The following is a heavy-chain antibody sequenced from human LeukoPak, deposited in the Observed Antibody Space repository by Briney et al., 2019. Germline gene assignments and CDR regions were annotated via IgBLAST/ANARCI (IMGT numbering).Heavy chain of an antibody. CDR3: ARDRSWSGYTPYTFDY. CDR1: GFTFSSYS. V-gene: IGHV3-21*01. CDR2: ISSSSSYI. J-gene: IGHJ4*02. Sequence: GGSLRLSCADSGFTFSSYSMNGVRQAPGKGLEWVSSISSSSSYIYYADSVKGRFTISRDNAKNSLYLQMNSLRAEDTAVYYCARDRSWSGYTPYTFDYWGQGTLASVSS. D-gene: IGHD3-3*01.